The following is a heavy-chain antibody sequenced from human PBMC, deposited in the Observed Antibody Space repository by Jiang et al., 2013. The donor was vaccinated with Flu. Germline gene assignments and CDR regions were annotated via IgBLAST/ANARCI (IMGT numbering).Heavy chain of an antibody. D-gene: IGHD1-20*01. CDR2: TYYRSKWYN. Sequence: TSQTLSLTCAISGDSVSSNSAAWNWIRQSPSRGLEWLGRTYYRSKWYNDYAVSVKSRITINPDTSKNQFSLQLNSVTPEDTAVYYCASAPCITGTDYYYYGMDVWGQGTTVTVSS. CDR3: ASAPCITGTDYYYYGMDV. V-gene: IGHV6-1*01. CDR1: GDSVSSNSAA. J-gene: IGHJ6*02.